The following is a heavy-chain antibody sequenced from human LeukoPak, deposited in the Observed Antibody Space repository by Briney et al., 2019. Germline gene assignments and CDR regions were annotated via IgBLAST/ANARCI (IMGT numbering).Heavy chain of an antibody. CDR1: GFTFRISW. CDR3: ARGGRPDS. CDR2: IKEDGSEK. D-gene: IGHD1-26*01. Sequence: VGFLRLSCAASGFTFRISWMSWVRQAPGKGLEWVANIKEDGSEKNYVDSVKGRFTISRDNANNSLYLHMNSLRADDTAFYYCARGGRPDSWGQGTLVTVSS. J-gene: IGHJ5*01. V-gene: IGHV3-7*04.